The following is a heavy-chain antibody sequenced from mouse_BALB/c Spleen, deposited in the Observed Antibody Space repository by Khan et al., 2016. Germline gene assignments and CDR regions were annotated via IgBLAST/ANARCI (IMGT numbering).Heavy chain of an antibody. CDR3: SRNGNRYESTWFAY. CDR1: GYSITSDYA. D-gene: IGHD2-14*01. Sequence: EVQLQESGPGLVKPSQSLSLTCTVTGYSITSDYAWNWIRQFPGNKLEWMGYISYSGSTSYNPSLNSRISITRDTSKNQFFLQLKSETTEDPATYYCSRNGNRYESTWFAYWGQGTLVTVSA. J-gene: IGHJ3*01. CDR2: ISYSGST. V-gene: IGHV3-2*02.